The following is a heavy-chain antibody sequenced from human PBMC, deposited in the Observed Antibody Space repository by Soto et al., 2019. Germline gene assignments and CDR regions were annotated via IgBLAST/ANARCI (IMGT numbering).Heavy chain of an antibody. D-gene: IGHD5-18*01. V-gene: IGHV4-59*01. CDR1: GGSISSYY. CDR2: IYYSGST. CDR3: ARDRYSYGPADYHHGYRNV. Sequence: SETLSLTCTVSGGSISSYYWSWIRQPPGKGLEWIGYIYYSGSTNYNPSLNSRVTISVDTSKNQFSLKLSSVTAADTAVYYCARDRYSYGPADYHHGYRNVCDKGIMLTVSS. J-gene: IGHJ6*03.